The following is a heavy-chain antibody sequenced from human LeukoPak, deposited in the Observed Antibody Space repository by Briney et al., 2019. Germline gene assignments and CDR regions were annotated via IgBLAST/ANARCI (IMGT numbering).Heavy chain of an antibody. D-gene: IGHD2-15*01. CDR3: ARDGFHCSGGSCFYYYYYYMDV. J-gene: IGHJ6*03. Sequence: PSETLSLTCTVSGGSISSYYWSWIRQPAGKGLEWIGRIYTSGSTNYNPSLKSRVTVSVDTSKHQFSLKLSSVTAADTAVYYCARDGFHCSGGSCFYYYYYYMDVWGKGTTVTVSS. CDR1: GGSISSYY. V-gene: IGHV4-4*07. CDR2: IYTSGST.